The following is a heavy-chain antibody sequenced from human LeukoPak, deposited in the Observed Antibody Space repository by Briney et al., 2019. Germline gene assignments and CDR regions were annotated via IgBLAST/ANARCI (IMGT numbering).Heavy chain of an antibody. Sequence: TSETLSLTRTVSGGSISNIYWNWHWIRQPQGRGLEWIGYIYYSGSTNYNPSLRSRVTIAVDKSNNQVSLKLSSVTAADTAMYYCARDKSGPTAHYDVFDIWGQGTMVTVSS. CDR3: ARDKSGPTAHYDVFDI. CDR2: IYYSGST. D-gene: IGHD4/OR15-4a*01. CDR1: GGSISNIY. J-gene: IGHJ3*02. V-gene: IGHV4-59*01.